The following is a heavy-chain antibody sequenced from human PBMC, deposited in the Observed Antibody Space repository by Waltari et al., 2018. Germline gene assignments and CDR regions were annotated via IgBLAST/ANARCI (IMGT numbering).Heavy chain of an antibody. CDR1: GFTFSSYW. CDR2: IKQDGSEK. V-gene: IGHV3-7*01. J-gene: IGHJ6*02. CDR3: AREFGSSWYTLGGYYYGMDV. Sequence: EVQLVESGGGLVQPGGSLRLSCAASGFTFSSYWMSWVRQAPGKGLEWVANIKQDGSEKYYVDSVKGRFTISRDNAKNSLYLQMNSLRAEDTAVYYCAREFGSSWYTLGGYYYGMDVWGQGTTVTVSS. D-gene: IGHD6-13*01.